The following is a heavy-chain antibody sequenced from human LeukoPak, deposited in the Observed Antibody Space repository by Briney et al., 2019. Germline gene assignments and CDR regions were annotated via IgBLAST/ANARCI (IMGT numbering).Heavy chain of an antibody. D-gene: IGHD1-1*01. CDR3: AKLEESGGFDP. J-gene: IGHJ5*02. Sequence: GGSLRLSCAASGFTFSNFFMSWVRQAPGEGLEWVASITQDGSAKYYEDSVKGRFTISRDNADNSLYLQMNSLRAEDTAVYYCAKLEESGGFDPWGQGTLVTVSS. CDR1: GFTFSNFF. V-gene: IGHV3-7*03. CDR2: ITQDGSAK.